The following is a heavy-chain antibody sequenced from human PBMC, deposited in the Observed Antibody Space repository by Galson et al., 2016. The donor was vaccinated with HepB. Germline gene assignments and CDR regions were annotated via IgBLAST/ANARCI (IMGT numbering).Heavy chain of an antibody. D-gene: IGHD1-26*01. Sequence: SLRLSCAASGFTFSDYYMTWIRQAPGRGLEWVSYISGDSGYTNYADSLKGRFTISRGNAKNSLFLQMNNLRVEDTALYYCATWEQRAVVHWGQGTLVTVSS. V-gene: IGHV3-11*03. J-gene: IGHJ5*02. CDR1: GFTFSDYY. CDR2: ISGDSGYT. CDR3: ATWEQRAVVH.